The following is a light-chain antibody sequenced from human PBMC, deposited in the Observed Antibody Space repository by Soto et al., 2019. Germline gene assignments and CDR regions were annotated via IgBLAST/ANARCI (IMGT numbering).Light chain of an antibody. Sequence: EIVMPQSPATLSVSPGESATLSCRASQSVSRNLAWYQQKPGQAPRLLIYGASTRATGIPARFSGSGSGTEFTLTISSLQSEDFAVYYCQQYNNWLWTFGQGTKVEIK. J-gene: IGKJ1*01. CDR1: QSVSRN. CDR3: QQYNNWLWT. CDR2: GAS. V-gene: IGKV3-15*01.